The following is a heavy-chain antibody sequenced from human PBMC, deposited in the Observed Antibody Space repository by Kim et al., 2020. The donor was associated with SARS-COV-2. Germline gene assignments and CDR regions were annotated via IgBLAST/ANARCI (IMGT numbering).Heavy chain of an antibody. CDR3: ARDRGKQLNLPRYYYMDV. J-gene: IGHJ6*03. D-gene: IGHD5-18*01. Sequence: QGRVTITADKSKSTAYMELSSLRSEDTAVYYCARDRGKQLNLPRYYYMDVWGKGTTVTVSS. V-gene: IGHV1-69*04.